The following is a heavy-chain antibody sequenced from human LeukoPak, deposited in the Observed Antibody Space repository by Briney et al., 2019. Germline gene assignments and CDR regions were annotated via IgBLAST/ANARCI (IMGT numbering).Heavy chain of an antibody. V-gene: IGHV1-69*05. CDR3: ARGMVATRNHITRALYFDY. D-gene: IGHD5-12*01. Sequence: SVKVSCKASGGTFSSYAISWVRQAPGQGLEWLGGIIPIFGTANYAQKFQGRVTITTDESTSTAYMELSSLRSEDTAVYYCARGMVATRNHITRALYFDYWGQGTLVTVSS. J-gene: IGHJ4*02. CDR2: IIPIFGTA. CDR1: GGTFSSYA.